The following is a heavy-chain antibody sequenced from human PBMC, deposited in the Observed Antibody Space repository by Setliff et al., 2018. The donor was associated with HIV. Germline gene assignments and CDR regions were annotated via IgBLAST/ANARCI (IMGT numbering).Heavy chain of an antibody. D-gene: IGHD2-21*02. CDR2: IYTSGSS. CDR3: AREAVVTYAYRQFDP. V-gene: IGHV4-4*07. CDR1: GCSLSSYY. J-gene: IGHJ5*02. Sequence: SETLSLTCTVSGCSLSSYYWSWIRQSAGKGLEWLGRIYTSGSSYYNPSLRSRVTMSVDTSKNQISLNLSSVTDADTAVYYCAREAVVTYAYRQFDPWGQGTLVTVSS.